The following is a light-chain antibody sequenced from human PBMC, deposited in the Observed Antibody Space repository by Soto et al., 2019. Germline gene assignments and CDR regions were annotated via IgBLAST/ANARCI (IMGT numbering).Light chain of an antibody. V-gene: IGKV3-20*01. J-gene: IGKJ1*01. CDR3: QQYGSSLWT. CDR1: QSVSSSY. Sequence: EMVLTQSPGTLSLSPGERATLSCRASQSVSSSYLAWYQQKPGQAPRLLIYGASSRATGIPDRFSGSGSGTDFTLTISRLEPEDFAVYYCQQYGSSLWTVGQGTKVEIK. CDR2: GAS.